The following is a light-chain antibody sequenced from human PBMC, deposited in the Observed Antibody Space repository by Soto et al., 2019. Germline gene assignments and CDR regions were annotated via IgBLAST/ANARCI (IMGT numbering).Light chain of an antibody. CDR2: DVR. V-gene: IGLV2-11*01. CDR1: SSDVGGYSF. CDR3: CSYAGMYSVI. J-gene: IGLJ2*01. Sequence: ALTQPPSVSGSPGQSVTISCSGTSSDVGGYSFVTWYQQHPGNTPKLIIYDVRNRPSGVPDRFSGSKSGNTASLTISGLQAEDEAHYYCCSYAGMYSVIFGGGTKLTVL.